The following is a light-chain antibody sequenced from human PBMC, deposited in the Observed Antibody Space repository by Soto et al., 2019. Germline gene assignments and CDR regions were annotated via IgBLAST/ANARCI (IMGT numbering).Light chain of an antibody. J-gene: IGKJ2*01. CDR1: QTISSS. CDR2: DAT. CDR3: QQHNDYTAVT. V-gene: IGKV1-5*01. Sequence: DIQMTQSPSTLSASVGDRVTITCRASQTISSSLAWYQHKPGKAPKLLIFDATTLQTGVPSRFSGSGFGTEFTLTITGLQPDDFATYYCQQHNDYTAVTFGQGTKVE.